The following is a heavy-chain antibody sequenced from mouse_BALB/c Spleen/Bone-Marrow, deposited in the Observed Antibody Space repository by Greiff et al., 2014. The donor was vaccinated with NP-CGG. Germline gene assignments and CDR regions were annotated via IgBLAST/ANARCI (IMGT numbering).Heavy chain of an antibody. Sequence: VMLVESGPGLVAPSQSLSISCTVSGCSLTSYGVHWVRQPPGKGLEWLGVIWADGSTNYNSALMSRLSISKDNSKSQVFLKMNSLQTDDTAMYYCARITTATGAMDYWGQGTSVTVSS. J-gene: IGHJ4*01. CDR1: GCSLTSYG. V-gene: IGHV2-9*02. CDR2: IWADGST. CDR3: ARITTATGAMDY. D-gene: IGHD1-2*01.